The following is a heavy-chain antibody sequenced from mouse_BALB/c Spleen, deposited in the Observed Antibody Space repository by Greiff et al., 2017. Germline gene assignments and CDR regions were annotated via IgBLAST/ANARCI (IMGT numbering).Heavy chain of an antibody. CDR1: GFTFSSYG. CDR3: AREGDGYSWGFAY. V-gene: IGHV5-6*01. CDR2: ISSGGSYT. D-gene: IGHD2-3*01. Sequence: EVKLMESGGDLVKPGGSLKLSCAASGFTFSSYGMSWVRQTPDKRLEWVATISSGGSYTYYPDSVKGRFTISRDNAKNTLYLQMSSLKSEDTAMYYCAREGDGYSWGFAYWGQGTLVTVSA. J-gene: IGHJ3*01.